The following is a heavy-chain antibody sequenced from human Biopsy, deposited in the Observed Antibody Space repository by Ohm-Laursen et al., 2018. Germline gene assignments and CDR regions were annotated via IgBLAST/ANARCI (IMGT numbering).Heavy chain of an antibody. D-gene: IGHD4/OR15-4a*01. CDR1: GLTFSRYS. CDR3: AKDRRTMRVWYFDL. J-gene: IGHJ2*01. Sequence: SLRLSCAASGLTFSRYSMHWVRQAPGKGLEWVSSISSSSNFIYYGDSVKGRFTISRDNAKNSLYLQMNSLRAEDTALYYCAKDRRTMRVWYFDLWGRGTLVTVSS. V-gene: IGHV3-21*04. CDR2: ISSSSNFI.